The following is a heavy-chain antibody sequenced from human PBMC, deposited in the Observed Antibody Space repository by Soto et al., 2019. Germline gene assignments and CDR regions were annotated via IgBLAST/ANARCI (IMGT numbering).Heavy chain of an antibody. J-gene: IGHJ4*02. D-gene: IGHD3-16*02. CDR3: AAGGGLSRCN. Sequence: SETLSLTCSVSGGSINSGGYSWSLIRQPPGKGLERIEYIYHSGSTYYNPPLKRRVTISVDRSKNQYSLKLSTVTAADTPVYYCAAGGGLSRCNWGQGTLGTVSS. CDR1: GGSINSGGYS. V-gene: IGHV4-30-2*01. CDR2: IYHSGST.